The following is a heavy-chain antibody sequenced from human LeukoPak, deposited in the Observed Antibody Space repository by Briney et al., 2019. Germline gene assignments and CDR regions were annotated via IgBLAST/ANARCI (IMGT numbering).Heavy chain of an antibody. CDR2: IRSKANSYAT. V-gene: IGHV3-73*01. Sequence: GGSLRLSCAASGFTFSGSAMHWVRQASGKGLGWVGRIRSKANSYATAYAASVKGRFTISRDDSKNTAYLQMNSLKTEDTAVYYCTRHRYGSGSFSDIWGQGTLVTASS. D-gene: IGHD3-10*01. CDR1: GFTFSGSA. CDR3: TRHRYGSGSFSDI. J-gene: IGHJ4*02.